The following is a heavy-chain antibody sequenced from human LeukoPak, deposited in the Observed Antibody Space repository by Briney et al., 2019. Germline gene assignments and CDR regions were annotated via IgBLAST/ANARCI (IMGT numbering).Heavy chain of an antibody. J-gene: IGHJ4*02. Sequence: VASVKVSCKASGYMFTDYYIHWVRQAPGQGLEWMGWINPTTGGTNYAQKFQGRISATRDTSISTTYLDVTGLRPDDTAVFYCARDRRWLQTSRFSFAYWGQGTLVTVSS. V-gene: IGHV1-2*02. CDR3: ARDRRWLQTSRFSFAY. CDR2: INPTTGGT. CDR1: GYMFTDYY. D-gene: IGHD5-24*01.